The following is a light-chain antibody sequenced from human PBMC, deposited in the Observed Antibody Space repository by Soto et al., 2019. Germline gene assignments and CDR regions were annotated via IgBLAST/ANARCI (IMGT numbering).Light chain of an antibody. V-gene: IGKV1-12*01. CDR1: QVISAW. CDR2: KGT. J-gene: IGKJ4*01. CDR3: HQASSLPLT. Sequence: DIQMTQSPASVSASVGDTVTITCRASQVISAWLAWYQQKQGRAPRLLIYKGTNLKVGVPPRFNGSASETYVTCTLTINSLQPEDFAPYYCHQASSLPLTFRGGNKVEN.